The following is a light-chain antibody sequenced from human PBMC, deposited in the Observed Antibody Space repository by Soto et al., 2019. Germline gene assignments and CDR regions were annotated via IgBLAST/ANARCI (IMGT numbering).Light chain of an antibody. CDR2: DVS. V-gene: IGLV2-14*01. J-gene: IGLJ1*01. Sequence: QSALTQPASVSGSPGQSITISCRGISSDVGGDNHVSWYQQYPGKAPKLMIYDVSDRPSGVSNRFSGSKSGNTASLTISGLQAEDEADYYCSSYTSRFRRVFGTGTKLTVL. CDR3: SSYTSRFRRV. CDR1: SSDVGGDNH.